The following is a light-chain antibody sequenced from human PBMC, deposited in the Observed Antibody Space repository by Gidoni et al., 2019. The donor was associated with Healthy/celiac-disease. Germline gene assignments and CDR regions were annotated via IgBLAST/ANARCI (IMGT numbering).Light chain of an antibody. J-gene: IGKJ2*04. CDR2: DAS. Sequence: DIQMTQSPSSLSASVGDRVTITCQASQDISNYLNWYQQKPGKAPKLLIYDASNLETGVPSRFSGSGSGTDSTFTISSLQPEDIATYYCQQYDNLPMCSFGQGTKLEIK. CDR3: QQYDNLPMCS. V-gene: IGKV1-33*01. CDR1: QDISNY.